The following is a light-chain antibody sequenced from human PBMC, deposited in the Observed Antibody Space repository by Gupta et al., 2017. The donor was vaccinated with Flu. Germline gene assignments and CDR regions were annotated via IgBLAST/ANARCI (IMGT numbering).Light chain of an antibody. J-gene: IGLJ1*01. CDR2: DDS. CDR3: QVWDSSSDPPYV. V-gene: IGLV3-21*02. Sequence: SYVLTQPPSVSVAAGQTARITCGGNNIGSKRVHWYQQKPGQAPVLVVYDDSDRPSGIPERFSGSRSGNTAILTISRVEAGDEADYYCQVWDSSSDPPYVFGTGTKVTVL. CDR1: NIGSKR.